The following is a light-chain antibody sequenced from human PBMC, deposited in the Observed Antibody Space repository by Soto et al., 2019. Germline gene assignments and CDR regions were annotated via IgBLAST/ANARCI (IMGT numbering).Light chain of an antibody. CDR1: QSVSSGY. CDR3: QQYAASPRT. J-gene: IGKJ1*01. Sequence: EIVLTQSPGTLSLSPRERATLSCRASQSVSSGYLAWYQHKPGQAPRLLIYGVSSRAPGIPDRFSGSGSGTDFTLTISGPEPQDFAVYYCQQYAASPRTFGQGTQVEVK. V-gene: IGKV3-20*01. CDR2: GVS.